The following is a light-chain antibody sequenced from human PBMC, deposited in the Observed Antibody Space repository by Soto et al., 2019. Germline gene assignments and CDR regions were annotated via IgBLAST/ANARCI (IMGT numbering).Light chain of an antibody. Sequence: EIVLTQSPGTLSLSPGARATLSCRASQSVSSYLAGYQQKPGKAPRLLIYDASNRATGIPARFSGSGSGTDFTLTISSLEPEDFAVYYCQQRSNWPPTFGQGTRVEIK. CDR2: DAS. J-gene: IGKJ5*01. V-gene: IGKV3-11*01. CDR1: QSVSSY. CDR3: QQRSNWPPT.